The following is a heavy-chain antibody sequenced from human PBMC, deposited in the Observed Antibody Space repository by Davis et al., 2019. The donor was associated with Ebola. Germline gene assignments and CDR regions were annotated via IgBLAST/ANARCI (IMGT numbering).Heavy chain of an antibody. CDR2: IIPIFGTA. V-gene: IGHV1-69*06. CDR1: GYTFTSYA. Sequence: SVTVSCKASGYTFTSYAMHWVRQAPGQGLEWMGGIIPIFGTANYAQKFQGRVTITADKSTSTAYMELSSLRSEDTAVYYCARRHGDGGGSYYFDYWGQGTLVTVSS. CDR3: ARRHGDGGGSYYFDY. D-gene: IGHD4-17*01. J-gene: IGHJ4*02.